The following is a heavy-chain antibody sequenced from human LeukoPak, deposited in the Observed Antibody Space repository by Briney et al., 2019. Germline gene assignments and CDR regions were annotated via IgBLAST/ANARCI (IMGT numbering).Heavy chain of an antibody. V-gene: IGHV4-59*12. CDR3: ARDDGSGWYGDYFDY. CDR2: IYYSGST. D-gene: IGHD6-19*01. J-gene: IGHJ4*02. CDR1: GGSISSYY. Sequence: SETLSLTCTVSGGSISSYYWSWIRQPPGKGLEWIGYIYYSGSTNYNPSLKSRVTISVDTSKNQFSLKLSSVTAADTAVYYCARDDGSGWYGDYFDYWGQGTLVTVSS.